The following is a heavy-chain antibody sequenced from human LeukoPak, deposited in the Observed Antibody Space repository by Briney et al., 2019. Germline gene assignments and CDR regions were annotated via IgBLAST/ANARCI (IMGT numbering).Heavy chain of an antibody. D-gene: IGHD6-19*01. V-gene: IGHV4-34*01. J-gene: IGHJ4*02. CDR3: ARTNSSGSFDY. Sequence: SETLSLTCAVYGGSLSGYYWSWIRQPPGKGLEWIGEINHSGSTNYNPSLKSRVTISVDTSKNQFSLKLSSVTAADTAVYYCARTNSSGSFDYWGQGTLVTVSS. CDR1: GGSLSGYY. CDR2: INHSGST.